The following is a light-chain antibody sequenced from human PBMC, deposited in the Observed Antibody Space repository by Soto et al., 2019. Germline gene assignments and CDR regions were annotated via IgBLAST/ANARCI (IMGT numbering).Light chain of an antibody. V-gene: IGKV1-12*01. J-gene: IGKJ5*01. CDR3: QQANNFPFV. CDR2: AAS. CDR1: QDIHTW. Sequence: DFQMTQSPSSVSASVGDSVTITCRASQDIHTWLAWYQQKPGKAPKLLIYAASSLQSGVPSRFSGSGSGTDFTLTISSLQPEDFATYYCQQANNFPFVVGQGTRLESK.